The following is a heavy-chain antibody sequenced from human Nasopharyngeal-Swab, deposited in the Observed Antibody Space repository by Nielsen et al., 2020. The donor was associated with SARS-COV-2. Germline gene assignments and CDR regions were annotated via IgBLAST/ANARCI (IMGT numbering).Heavy chain of an antibody. Sequence: GESLKISCAASGFTFSSYWMSWVRQAPGKGLEWVANIKQDGSEKYYVDSVKGRFTISRDNAKNTLYLQMNSLRAEDTAVYYCARDTSVDIVLLYYGMDVWGQGTTVTVSS. V-gene: IGHV3-7*01. J-gene: IGHJ6*02. CDR1: GFTFSSYW. CDR3: ARDTSVDIVLLYYGMDV. D-gene: IGHD5-12*01. CDR2: IKQDGSEK.